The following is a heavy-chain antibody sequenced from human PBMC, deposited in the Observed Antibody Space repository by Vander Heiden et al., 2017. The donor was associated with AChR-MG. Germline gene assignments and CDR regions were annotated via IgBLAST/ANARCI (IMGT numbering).Heavy chain of an antibody. CDR2: MNPNSGNT. CDR1: GYTFTSNG. Sequence: QVQLVQSGAEVKKPGASVQVSCKDSGYTFTSNGGNWVRQATGQGLEWMGWMNPNSGNTGYAQKFQGRVTMTRNTSISTAYMELSSLRSEDTAVYYCARGLNGYSYGSRAAYWGQGTLVTVSS. J-gene: IGHJ4*02. CDR3: ARGLNGYSYGSRAAY. D-gene: IGHD5-18*01. V-gene: IGHV1-8*01.